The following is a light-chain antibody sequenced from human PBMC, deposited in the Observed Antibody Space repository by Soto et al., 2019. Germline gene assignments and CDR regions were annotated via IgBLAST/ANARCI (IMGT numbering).Light chain of an antibody. V-gene: IGKV3-15*01. CDR2: GAS. CDR1: QSVSSN. CDR3: QHDSSTTER. Sequence: EIELKHTLSNLSASPGKRATLSCRASQSVSSNLAWYQQKPGQAPRLLIYGASTRATGTPARFSGSRSGTDFTLTITSLEPEDFAVYYCQHDSSTTERFGQGTKVEIK. J-gene: IGKJ1*01.